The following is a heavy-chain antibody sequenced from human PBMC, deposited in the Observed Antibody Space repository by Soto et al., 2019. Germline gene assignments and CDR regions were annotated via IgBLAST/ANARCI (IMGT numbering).Heavy chain of an antibody. Sequence: ASVKVSCKASGGTFSSYAISWVRQAPGQGLEWMGGIIPIFGTANYAQKFQGRVTITADESTSTAYMELSSLRSEDTAVYYCAREIDSYGNFDYWGQGTLVTVSS. CDR2: IIPIFGTA. CDR1: GGTFSSYA. D-gene: IGHD5-18*01. CDR3: AREIDSYGNFDY. V-gene: IGHV1-69*13. J-gene: IGHJ4*02.